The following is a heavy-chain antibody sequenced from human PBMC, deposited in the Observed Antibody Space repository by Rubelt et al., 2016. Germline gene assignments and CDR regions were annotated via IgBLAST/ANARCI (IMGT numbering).Heavy chain of an antibody. V-gene: IGHV4-59*01. D-gene: IGHD3-22*01. J-gene: IGHJ5*02. Sequence: QVQLQESGPGLVKPSETLSLTCTVSGGSISSYYWSWIRQPPGKGLEWIGYIYYSGSTNYNPSLKSRVTISVDTSKNQFSLKLSSVTAADTAVYYCARDRVDYYDSFTFDPWGQGTLVTVSS. CDR3: ARDRVDYYDSFTFDP. CDR1: GGSISSYY. CDR2: IYYSGST.